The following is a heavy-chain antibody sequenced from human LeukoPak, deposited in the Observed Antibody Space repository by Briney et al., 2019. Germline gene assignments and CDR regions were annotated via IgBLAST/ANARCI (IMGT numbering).Heavy chain of an antibody. D-gene: IGHD3-3*01. V-gene: IGHV3-7*01. CDR1: GFTFSSYW. CDR2: IKQDGSEK. CDR3: ARPLTRASYYDFWSGYFPDWFDP. J-gene: IGHJ5*02. Sequence: PGGSLRLSCAASGFTFSSYWMSWVRQAPGKGLGWVANIKQDGSEKYYVDSVKGRFTISRDNAKNSLYLQMNSLRAEDTAVYYCARPLTRASYYDFWSGYFPDWFDPWGQGTLVTVSS.